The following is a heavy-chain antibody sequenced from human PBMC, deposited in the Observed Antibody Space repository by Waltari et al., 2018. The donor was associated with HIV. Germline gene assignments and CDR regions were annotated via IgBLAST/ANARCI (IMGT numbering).Heavy chain of an antibody. CDR2: IYYSGST. V-gene: IGHV4-30-4*01. J-gene: IGHJ6*02. CDR3: ARDCCDFWSGYSRHYYYGMDV. CDR1: GGTISSGDYS. D-gene: IGHD3-3*01. Sequence: QVQLQESGPGLVKPSQTLSLTCTVPGGTISSGDYSWSWIRQPPGKGLEWIGYIYYSGSTYYNPSLKSRVTISVDTSKNQFSLKLSSVTAADTAVYYCARDCCDFWSGYSRHYYYGMDVWGQGTTVTVSS.